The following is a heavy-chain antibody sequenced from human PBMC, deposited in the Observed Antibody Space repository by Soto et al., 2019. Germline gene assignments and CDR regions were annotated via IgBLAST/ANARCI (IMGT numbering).Heavy chain of an antibody. CDR1: GDSVSNNSAA. Sequence: SQTLSLTCVISGDSVSNNSAARNWIRQPPWRGLEWLGRTYYRSKWYSDYALSVKSRITINPDTSKNQFSLQLNSVTPEDAAMYYCARIVGGSSDYWGQGTLVTVSS. CDR2: TYYRSKWYS. V-gene: IGHV6-1*01. D-gene: IGHD2-15*01. CDR3: ARIVGGSSDY. J-gene: IGHJ4*02.